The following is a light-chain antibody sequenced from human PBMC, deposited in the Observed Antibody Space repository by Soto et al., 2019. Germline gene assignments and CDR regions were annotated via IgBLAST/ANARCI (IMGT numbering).Light chain of an antibody. V-gene: IGLV2-8*01. J-gene: IGLJ1*01. CDR1: SSDVGTYNS. CDR2: EVT. CDR3: SSYAGTHIV. Sequence: QPVLTQPPSASGSPGQSVTISCTGTSSDVGTYNSVSWYQQHPGKAPKLMMYEVTKRPAGVPDRFSGSKSGNTASLTVSGLQAEDEADYYCSSYAGTHIVFGIGTKVTVL.